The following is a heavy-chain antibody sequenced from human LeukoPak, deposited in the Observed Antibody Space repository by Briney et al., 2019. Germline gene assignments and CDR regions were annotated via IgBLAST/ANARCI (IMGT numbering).Heavy chain of an antibody. CDR2: IYYSGST. J-gene: IGHJ4*02. CDR1: GGSFSSGDYY. V-gene: IGHV4-30-4*08. Sequence: SQTLSLTCTVSGGSFSSGDYYWSWIRQPPGKGLVWVVYIYYSGSTYYNPSLKSRVTISVDTSKNQFSLKLSSVTAADTAVYSCARAGAQGSGSYSNFDYWGQGTLVTVSS. D-gene: IGHD3-10*01. CDR3: ARAGAQGSGSYSNFDY.